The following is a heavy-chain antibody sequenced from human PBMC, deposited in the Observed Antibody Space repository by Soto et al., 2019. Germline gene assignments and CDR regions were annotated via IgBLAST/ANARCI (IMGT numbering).Heavy chain of an antibody. D-gene: IGHD3-10*01. Sequence: SETLSLTCAVYGGSFSGYYWSWIRQPPGKGLEWIGEINHSGSTNYNPSLKSRVTISVDTSKNQFSLKLSSVTAADTAVYYCARGGRLTMVRGVKNWFDPWGQGTLVTVSS. V-gene: IGHV4-34*01. CDR2: INHSGST. CDR3: ARGGRLTMVRGVKNWFDP. CDR1: GGSFSGYY. J-gene: IGHJ5*02.